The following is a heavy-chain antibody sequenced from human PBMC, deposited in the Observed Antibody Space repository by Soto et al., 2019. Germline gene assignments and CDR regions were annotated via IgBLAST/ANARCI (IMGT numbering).Heavy chain of an antibody. CDR1: GYTFTTYY. CDR3: ALNAFDL. Sequence: ASVKVSCKTSGYTFTTYYIHWVRQAPGQGLEWMAIINPSDGDTGYTQKFQGRVAVTRDMSTSTVYLDLSSLESEDTAVYYCALNAFDLWGQGTMVTVSS. CDR2: INPSDGDT. J-gene: IGHJ3*01. V-gene: IGHV1-46*01.